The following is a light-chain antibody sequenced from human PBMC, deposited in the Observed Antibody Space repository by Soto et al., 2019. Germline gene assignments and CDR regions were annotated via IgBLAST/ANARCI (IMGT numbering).Light chain of an antibody. CDR3: QQRSNWPLT. V-gene: IGKV3-11*01. CDR2: DAS. J-gene: IGKJ4*01. Sequence: EIVVTQSPATLSFSTGERATLSCRASQSVSSSLAWYQPKPGQAPRLLIYDASNRTTGIPARFSGSVSGTAFTLLISSLEPEDFAVSYCQQRSNWPLTFGGGTKVESK. CDR1: QSVSSS.